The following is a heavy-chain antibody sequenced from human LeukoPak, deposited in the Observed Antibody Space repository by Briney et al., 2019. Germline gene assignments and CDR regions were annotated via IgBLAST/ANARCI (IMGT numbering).Heavy chain of an antibody. CDR3: AREGDSSSWYTFRSDNWFDP. D-gene: IGHD6-13*01. J-gene: IGHJ5*02. CDR1: GFTFSSYG. CDR2: IWYDGSNK. V-gene: IGHV3-33*01. Sequence: AGRSLRLSCAASGFTFSSYGMHWVRQAPGKGLEWVAVIWYDGSNKYYADSVKGRFTISRDNSKNTLYLQMNSLRAEDTAVYYCAREGDSSSWYTFRSDNWFDPWGQGTLVTVSS.